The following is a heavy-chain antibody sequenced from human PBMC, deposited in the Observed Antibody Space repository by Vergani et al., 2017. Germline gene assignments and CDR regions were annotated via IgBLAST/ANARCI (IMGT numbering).Heavy chain of an antibody. CDR3: ASRGYFDLELVDY. D-gene: IGHD3-9*01. CDR1: GYTFTGYY. J-gene: IGHJ4*02. Sequence: QVQLVQSGAEVKKPGASVKVSCKASGYTFTGYYMHWVRQAPGQGLEWMGWINPNSGGTNYAQEFQGRVTMTRDTSISTAYMELSRLRSDDTAVYYCASRGYFDLELVDYWGQGTLVTVSS. CDR2: INPNSGGT. V-gene: IGHV1-2*02.